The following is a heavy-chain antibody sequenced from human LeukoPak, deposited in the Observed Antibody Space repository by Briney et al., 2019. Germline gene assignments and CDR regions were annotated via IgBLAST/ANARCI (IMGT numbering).Heavy chain of an antibody. J-gene: IGHJ4*02. CDR1: GFTFSNYS. CDR2: ISGGSSDI. Sequence: GGSLRLSCAASGFTFSNYSMNWVRQAPGKGLEWVSSISGGSSDIYYVESVKGRVTISRDTSTSSVYLQMKSLRSEDTAVYYCARGASCSGGSSYSVSVNYWGQGTLVTVSS. D-gene: IGHD2-15*01. V-gene: IGHV3-21*01. CDR3: ARGASCSGGSSYSVSVNY.